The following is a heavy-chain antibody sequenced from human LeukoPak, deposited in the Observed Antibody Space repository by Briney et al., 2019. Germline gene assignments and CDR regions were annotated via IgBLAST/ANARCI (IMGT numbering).Heavy chain of an antibody. Sequence: ASVKVSCKASGYTFTGYYMHWVRQAPGQGLEWMGWINPNSGGTNYAQKFQGWVTMTRDTSISTAYMELSRLRSDDTAVYYCARVGHNTMSNWFDPWGQGTLVTVSS. CDR2: INPNSGGT. D-gene: IGHD3-10*02. CDR3: ARVGHNTMSNWFDP. V-gene: IGHV1-2*04. CDR1: GYTFTGYY. J-gene: IGHJ5*02.